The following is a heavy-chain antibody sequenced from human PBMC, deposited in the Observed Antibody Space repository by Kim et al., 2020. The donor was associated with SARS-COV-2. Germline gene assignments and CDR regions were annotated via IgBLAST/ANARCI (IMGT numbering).Heavy chain of an antibody. J-gene: IGHJ6*02. V-gene: IGHV3-49*04. CDR3: CRESGDGMYV. D-gene: IGHD3-3*01. CDR2: SRSKVNGVTP. CDR1: GFSVNNYA. Sequence: GGSLRLSCTASGFSVNNYAMSWVRQAPGKGLEWVGVSRSKVNGVTPDYAATGRCRISISRSDYTRIVSLHIDNPTTEDTDDYSSCRESGDGMYVWG.